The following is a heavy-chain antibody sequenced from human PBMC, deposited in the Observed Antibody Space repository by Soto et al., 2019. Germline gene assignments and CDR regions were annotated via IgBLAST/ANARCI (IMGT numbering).Heavy chain of an antibody. CDR2: IIPIYGTA. D-gene: IGHD4-17*01. CDR1: GDTFTSYA. CDR3: ARGVEGPYGPYYFYGMDV. Sequence: QVQLVQSGAEVKKPGSSVKVSCKASGDTFTSYAISWVRQAPGQGLEWMGGIIPIYGTANYAQKLQGRVTITADESTSTADMGRSSLRSEDTDVYDCARGVEGPYGPYYFYGMDVWGQGTMVTVSS. V-gene: IGHV1-69*01. J-gene: IGHJ6*02.